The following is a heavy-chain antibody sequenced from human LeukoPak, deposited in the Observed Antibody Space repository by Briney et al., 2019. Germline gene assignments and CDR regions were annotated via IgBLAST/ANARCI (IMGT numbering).Heavy chain of an antibody. Sequence: GASVKVSCKASGYTFTSYGISWVRQAPGQGLEWMGWINTNTGNPTYAQGFTGRFVFSLDTSVSTAYLQISSLKAEDTAVYYCASSARIAVAGSDYWGQGTLVTVSS. CDR2: INTNTGNP. D-gene: IGHD6-19*01. CDR3: ASSARIAVAGSDY. CDR1: GYTFTSYG. V-gene: IGHV7-4-1*02. J-gene: IGHJ4*02.